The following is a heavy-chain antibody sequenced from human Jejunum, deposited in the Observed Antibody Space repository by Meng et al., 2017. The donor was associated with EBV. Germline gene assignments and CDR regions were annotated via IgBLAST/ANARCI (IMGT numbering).Heavy chain of an antibody. D-gene: IGHD3-16*01. CDR3: TDVGGDMI. V-gene: IGHV3-15*01. Sequence: EVGLVGLRGRLVKPWASLRLSCSACGFTWTNYHMNRVRQAPGKGREWVGRIKRTTDGGTTDYAALVEGRFTISRDDSKNTLYLKMNSLKTEDTAVYYCTDVGGDMIWGQGILVTVSS. CDR1: GFTWTNYH. J-gene: IGHJ4*02. CDR2: IKRTTDGGTT.